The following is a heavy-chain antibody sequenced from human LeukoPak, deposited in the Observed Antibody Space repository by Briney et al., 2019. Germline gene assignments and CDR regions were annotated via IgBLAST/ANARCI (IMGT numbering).Heavy chain of an antibody. CDR2: IYPADSET. J-gene: IGHJ4*02. CDR3: ARATCVNGICYTLY. V-gene: IGHV5-51*01. Sequence: GEFLKISCKGSGFIFTGYWIVWVRQMPGKGLEWMGIIYPADSETTYSPSFQGQITISADRSSTTAHLQWSSLKASDTAIYYCARATCVNGICYTLYWGQGSLVTVSS. CDR1: GFIFTGYW. D-gene: IGHD2-8*01.